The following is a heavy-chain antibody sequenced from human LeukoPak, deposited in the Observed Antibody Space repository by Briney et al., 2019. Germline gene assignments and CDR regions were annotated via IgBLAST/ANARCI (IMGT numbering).Heavy chain of an antibody. CDR2: TSGSVGST. D-gene: IGHD5-12*01. CDR1: GSTSSIFS. J-gene: IGHJ4*02. CDR3: AKDQGAYRGYDEGVLGFDY. Sequence: PGGSMTPASAPSGSTSSIFSLSWDSPAAGEVMGWVSSTSGSVGSTYHADSVNGRFTISRDNSKNTLYMQMNSLRDEDTAVYYCAKDQGAYRGYDEGVLGFDYWGQGTLVTVSS. V-gene: IGHV3-23*01.